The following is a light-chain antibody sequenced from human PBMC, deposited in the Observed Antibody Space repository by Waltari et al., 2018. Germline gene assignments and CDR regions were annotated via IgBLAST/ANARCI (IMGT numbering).Light chain of an antibody. CDR1: QSVSSY. J-gene: IGKJ4*01. V-gene: IGKV3-11*01. CDR2: DAS. Sequence: EIVLTQSPATLSLSPGERATLSCRASQSVSSYLAWYQQKPGQAPRLLIDDASNRSTGIPARFSGSGSGTDFTRTISSLEPEDFAVYYCQQRSNWPLTLTFGGGTKVEIK. CDR3: QQRSNWPLTLT.